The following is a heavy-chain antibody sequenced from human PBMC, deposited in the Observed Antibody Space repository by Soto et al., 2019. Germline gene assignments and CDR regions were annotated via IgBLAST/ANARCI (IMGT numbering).Heavy chain of an antibody. CDR1: GYSFTSYW. D-gene: IGHD3-22*01. Sequence: GESLKISCKGSGYSFTSYWIGWVRQMPGKGLEWMGIIYPGDSDTRYSPSFQGQGTISADKSISTAYLQWSSLKASDTAMYYCARQIRRGEVYYDSSGYYYFDYWGQGTLVTVSS. CDR3: ARQIRRGEVYYDSSGYYYFDY. CDR2: IYPGDSDT. V-gene: IGHV5-51*01. J-gene: IGHJ4*02.